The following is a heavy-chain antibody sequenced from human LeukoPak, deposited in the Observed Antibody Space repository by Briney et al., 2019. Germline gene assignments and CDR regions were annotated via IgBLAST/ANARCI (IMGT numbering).Heavy chain of an antibody. CDR1: GFTFSRYA. V-gene: IGHV3-30*02. CDR2: IRYDGSNK. CDR3: AKRDTSGWPPVGLGY. D-gene: IGHD6-19*01. Sequence: GGSLRLSCAASGFTFSRYALHWVRQAPGKGLEWVAFIRYDGSNKYYADSVKGRFTISRDNSKNTLYLQMNSLRTEDTAVYYCAKRDTSGWPPVGLGYWGQGTLVTVSS. J-gene: IGHJ4*02.